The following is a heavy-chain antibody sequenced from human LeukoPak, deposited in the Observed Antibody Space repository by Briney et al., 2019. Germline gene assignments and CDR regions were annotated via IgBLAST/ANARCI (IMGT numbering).Heavy chain of an antibody. V-gene: IGHV3-48*01. Sequence: GGSLRLSCAASGFTLSSYSMNWVRQAPGKGLEWVSYISSSSSTIYYADSVKGRFTISRDNAKNSLYLQMNSLRAEDTAVYYCARGGGRSHYWGQGTLVTVSS. J-gene: IGHJ4*02. CDR2: ISSSSSTI. CDR1: GFTLSSYS. D-gene: IGHD3-16*01. CDR3: ARGGGRSHY.